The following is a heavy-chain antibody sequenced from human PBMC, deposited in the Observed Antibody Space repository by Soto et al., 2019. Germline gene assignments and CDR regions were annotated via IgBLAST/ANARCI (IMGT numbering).Heavy chain of an antibody. CDR1: GFTFRNNV. J-gene: IGHJ4*02. CDR2: ITGSGRDT. Sequence: XVSLLLSCAASGFTFRNNVLSWVRQAPGKGLDWVSGITGSGRDTYYADSVKGRFTISRDNSKNMVFLQMNSLRAEDTALYYCAKNGLDNSPSAIDSWGPGTLVTVSS. V-gene: IGHV3-23*01. CDR3: AKNGLDNSPSAIDS. D-gene: IGHD2-8*01.